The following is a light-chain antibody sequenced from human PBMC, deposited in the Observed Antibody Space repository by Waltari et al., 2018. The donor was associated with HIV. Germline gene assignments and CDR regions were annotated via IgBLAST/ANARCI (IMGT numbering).Light chain of an antibody. CDR2: WDS. CDR1: QSVVYSTNVKNY. V-gene: IGKV4-1*01. J-gene: IGKJ1*01. Sequence: DIVFTQYPEPLAVPLGERPTINCKASQSVVYSTNVKNYLSWYKQRPARPPRLHIYWDSTRESGVPDRFSGRASGTDFTLTISGLRAKDVAVYYFSQYYTTPWAFGHGAKVEIK. CDR3: SQYYTTPWA.